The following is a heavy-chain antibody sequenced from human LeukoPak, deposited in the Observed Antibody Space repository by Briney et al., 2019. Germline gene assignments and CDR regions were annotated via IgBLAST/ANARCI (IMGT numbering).Heavy chain of an antibody. CDR2: IGTAGDT. CDR1: GFTFSSYD. CDR3: ASGRPDYGMDV. V-gene: IGHV3-13*04. J-gene: IGHJ6*02. Sequence: GGSLRLSCAASGFTFSSYDMHWVRQATGKGLEWVSAIGTAGDTYYPGSVKGRFTISRENAKKSLYLQMNSLRAGDTAVYYCASGRPDYGMDVWGQGTTVTVSS.